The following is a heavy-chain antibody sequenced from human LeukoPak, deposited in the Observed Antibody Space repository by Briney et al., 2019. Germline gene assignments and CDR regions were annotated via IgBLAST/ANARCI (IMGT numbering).Heavy chain of an antibody. D-gene: IGHD2-2*01. CDR3: YICSSTSCYPY. CDR2: IYYSGST. V-gene: IGHV4-39*01. J-gene: IGHJ4*02. Sequence: SETLSLTWTVSGGSNSSSGYYWGWIRQPPGKGLEWIGSIYYSGSTYYNPSLKSRVTISVDTSKNQFSLNLSSVTAADTAVYYCYICSSTSCYPYWGQETLVTVSS. CDR1: GGSNSSSGYY.